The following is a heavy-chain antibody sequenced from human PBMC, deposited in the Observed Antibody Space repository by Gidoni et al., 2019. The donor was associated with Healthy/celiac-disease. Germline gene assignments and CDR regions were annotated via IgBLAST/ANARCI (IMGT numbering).Heavy chain of an antibody. Sequence: QVQLQGSGPGLVKPSATLSLTCTVSGYSISSGYYWGWIRQPPGKGLEWIGSIYHSGSTYYNPSLKSRVTISVDTSKNQFSLKLRSVTAADTAVYYCARDGYDYGDPFDYWGQGTLVTVSS. CDR3: ARDGYDYGDPFDY. CDR2: IYHSGST. J-gene: IGHJ4*02. V-gene: IGHV4-38-2*02. CDR1: GYSISSGYY. D-gene: IGHD4-17*01.